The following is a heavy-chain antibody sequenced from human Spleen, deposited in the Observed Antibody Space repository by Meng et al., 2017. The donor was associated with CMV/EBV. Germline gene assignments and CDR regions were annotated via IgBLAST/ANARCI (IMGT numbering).Heavy chain of an antibody. CDR1: GYTFSSCG. Sequence: VSCKTSGYTFSSCGSSWVRQAPGQGLEWMGRISAYNSNTDYAQKVQGRVTMTTDTSTSTAYMELRSLRPDDTAVYYCAIFSRTEGFDPWGQGTLVTVSS. CDR2: ISAYNSNT. CDR3: AIFSRTEGFDP. V-gene: IGHV1-18*01. J-gene: IGHJ5*02. D-gene: IGHD3-3*02.